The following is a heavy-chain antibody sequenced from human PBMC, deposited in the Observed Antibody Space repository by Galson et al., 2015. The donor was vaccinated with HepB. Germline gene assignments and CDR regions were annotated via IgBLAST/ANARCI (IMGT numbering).Heavy chain of an antibody. CDR3: AKGVAFGRYYSDY. Sequence: SLRLSCAASGFTFSSYAMSWVRQAPGKGLEWVSAISGSGGGTYYADSVKGRFTISRDNSKNTLYLQMNSLRAEDTAVYYCAKGVAFGRYYSDYWGQGTLVTVSS. CDR1: GFTFSSYA. CDR2: ISGSGGGT. D-gene: IGHD3-10*01. V-gene: IGHV3-23*01. J-gene: IGHJ4*02.